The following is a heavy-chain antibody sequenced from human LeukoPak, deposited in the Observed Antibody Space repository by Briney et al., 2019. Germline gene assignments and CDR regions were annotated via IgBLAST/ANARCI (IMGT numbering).Heavy chain of an antibody. J-gene: IGHJ4*02. CDR2: ISSSGGST. V-gene: IGHV3-23*01. D-gene: IGHD6-19*01. CDR1: GFTFSSAA. Sequence: GGSLRLSCAASGFTFSSAAMSWVRQAPGKGLEWVSIISSSGGSTYYADSVKGRFIISRDNSKNTLYLQMNSLRAEDTAVYYCAKGSRSIAVDNLCDYWGQGSLVTVSS. CDR3: AKGSRSIAVDNLCDY.